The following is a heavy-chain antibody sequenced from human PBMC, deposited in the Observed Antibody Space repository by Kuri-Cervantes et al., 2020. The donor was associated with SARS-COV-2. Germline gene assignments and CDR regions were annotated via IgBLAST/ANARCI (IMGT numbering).Heavy chain of an antibody. CDR2: ISSSSSYI. D-gene: IGHD3-10*01. J-gene: IGHJ4*02. Sequence: ASLKISCAASGFTFSSYSMNWVRQAPGKGLEWVSSISSSSSYIYYADSVKGRFTISRDDAKNSLYLQMNSLRAEDTAVYYCARQYYYGSGNVDYWGQGTLVTVSS. V-gene: IGHV3-21*01. CDR1: GFTFSSYS. CDR3: ARQYYYGSGNVDY.